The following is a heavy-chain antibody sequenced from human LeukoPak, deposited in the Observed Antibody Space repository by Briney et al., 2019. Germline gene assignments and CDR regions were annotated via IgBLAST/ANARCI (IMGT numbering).Heavy chain of an antibody. J-gene: IGHJ4*02. Sequence: PGGSLRLSCAASGFTFSSYWMHWVRQAPGKGLVWVSRITGDGSGANYADSVKGRFTISRDNAKNTLYLQMNCLRAEDTAVYYCARFAVTTAGDYWGQGTLVTVSS. D-gene: IGHD1-1*01. CDR2: ITGDGSGA. CDR1: GFTFSSYW. CDR3: ARFAVTTAGDY. V-gene: IGHV3-74*01.